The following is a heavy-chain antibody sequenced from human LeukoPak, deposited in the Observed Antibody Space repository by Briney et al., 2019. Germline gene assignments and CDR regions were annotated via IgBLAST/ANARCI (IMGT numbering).Heavy chain of an antibody. J-gene: IGHJ4*02. CDR1: GYTFTSYG. CDR3: ARDVRSLSYYYDSSGYSDFDY. CDR2: ISAYNGNT. D-gene: IGHD3-22*01. Sequence: ASVKVSCKASGYTFTSYGISWVRQAPGQGLEWMGWISAYNGNTNYAQKLQGRVTMTTDTSTSTAYMELRSLRSDDTAVYYCARDVRSLSYYYDSSGYSDFDYWGQGTLVTVSA. V-gene: IGHV1-18*01.